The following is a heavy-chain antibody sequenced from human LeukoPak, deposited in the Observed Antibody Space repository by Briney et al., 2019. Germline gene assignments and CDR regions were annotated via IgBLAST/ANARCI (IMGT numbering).Heavy chain of an antibody. V-gene: IGHV3-23*01. CDR2: ISGSRGST. Sequence: PGGSLRLSCAASGFTFSTYAMSWVRQAQGKGLEWVSSISGSRGSTYYTDSVKGRFTISRDNSKNTLHLQMNSLRVEDTAVYYCAKDGKMTDYWGQGTLVTVSS. CDR1: GFTFSTYA. CDR3: AKDGKMTDY. D-gene: IGHD1-26*01. J-gene: IGHJ4*02.